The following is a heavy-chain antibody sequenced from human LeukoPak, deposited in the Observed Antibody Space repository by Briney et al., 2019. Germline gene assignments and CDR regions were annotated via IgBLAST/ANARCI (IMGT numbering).Heavy chain of an antibody. J-gene: IGHJ4*02. D-gene: IGHD3-22*01. Sequence: SETLSLTCAVYGGSFSGYYWSWIRQPPGKGLEWIGEINHSGSTNYNPSLMSRVTISVDTSKNQFSLKLSSVTAADTAVYYCARRLITMIVVVIAVPYFDYWGQGTLVTVSS. V-gene: IGHV4-34*01. CDR3: ARRLITMIVVVIAVPYFDY. CDR2: INHSGST. CDR1: GGSFSGYY.